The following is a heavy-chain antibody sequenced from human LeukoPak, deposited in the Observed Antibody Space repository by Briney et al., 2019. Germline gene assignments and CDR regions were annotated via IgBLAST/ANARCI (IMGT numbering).Heavy chain of an antibody. V-gene: IGHV3-48*01. J-gene: IGHJ4*02. CDR3: ARGNNGWYYFDY. CDR1: GLIFSSYS. CDR2: ISSSSTTI. Sequence: GGSLRLSCAASGLIFSSYSMNWVRQAPGKGLEWVSYISSSSTTIYYADSVKGRFSISRDSAKNSLYLQMNSLRAEDTAVYYCARGNNGWYYFDYWGQGTLVTVSS. D-gene: IGHD6-19*01.